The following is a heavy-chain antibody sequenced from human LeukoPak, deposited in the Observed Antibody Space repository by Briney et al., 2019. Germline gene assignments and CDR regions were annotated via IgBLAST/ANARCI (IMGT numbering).Heavy chain of an antibody. D-gene: IGHD3-22*01. J-gene: IGHJ4*02. CDR1: GGSFSGYY. V-gene: IGHV4-34*01. CDR3: ARSSGYYYDSSGQDY. Sequence: SETLSLTCAVYGGSFSGYYWSWIRQPPGKGLEWIGEINHSGSTNYNPSLKSRVTISVDTSKNQFSLKLSSVTAADTAVYYCARSSGYYYDSSGQDYWGQGTLVTVSS. CDR2: INHSGST.